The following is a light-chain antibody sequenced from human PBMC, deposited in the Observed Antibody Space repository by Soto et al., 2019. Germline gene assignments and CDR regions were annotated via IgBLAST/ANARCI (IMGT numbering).Light chain of an antibody. V-gene: IGLV2-14*01. CDR2: DVS. J-gene: IGLJ1*01. CDR1: SSDVGGYNY. CDR3: NSYTSSSTHV. Sequence: QSVLTQPASVSGSPGQSITISCTGTSSDVGGYNYVSWYQQHSGKAPKLMIYDVSNRPSGVSNRFSGSKSGNTASLTISGLQAEDEADYYCNSYTSSSTHVFGTGTKVTVL.